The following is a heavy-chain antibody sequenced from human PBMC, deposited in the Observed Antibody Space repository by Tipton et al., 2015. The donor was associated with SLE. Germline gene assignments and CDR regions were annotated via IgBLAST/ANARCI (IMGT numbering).Heavy chain of an antibody. CDR1: GGSITIGSYY. CDR3: ARAGEGVFDY. J-gene: IGHJ4*02. Sequence: TLSLTCTVSGGSITIGSYYWSWIRQPAGKGLEWIGRIYTSGSTNYNPSLKSRVTISVDTSKNQFSLKLSSVTAADTAVYYCARAGEGVFDYRGQGTLGTVSS. V-gene: IGHV4-61*02. CDR2: IYTSGST. D-gene: IGHD3-10*01.